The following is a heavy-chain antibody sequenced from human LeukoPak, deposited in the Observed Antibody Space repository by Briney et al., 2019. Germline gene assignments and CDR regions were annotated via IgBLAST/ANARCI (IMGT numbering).Heavy chain of an antibody. CDR2: ISGTGDST. CDR3: VEDVVVIVAAKPGI. CDR1: GFSFSTYA. J-gene: IGHJ4*02. D-gene: IGHD2-15*01. V-gene: IGHV3-23*01. Sequence: PGGFLRLSCAASGFSFSTYAMGWVRQAPGKGLEWVSSISGTGDSTYYADAVKGRFTISRDNSKNTLYLQMNSLRAEDTAVYYCVEDVVVIVAAKPGIWGQGTLVTVSS.